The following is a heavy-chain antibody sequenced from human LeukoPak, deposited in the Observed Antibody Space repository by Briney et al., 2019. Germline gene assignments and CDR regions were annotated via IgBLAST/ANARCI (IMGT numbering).Heavy chain of an antibody. CDR1: GFTVSSNY. V-gene: IGHV3-53*01. J-gene: IGHJ3*02. CDR2: IYSGGST. Sequence: TGGSLRLSCAASGFTVSSNYMSWVRQAPGKGLEWVSLIYSGGSTYYADSVKGRFTISRDNSKNTLCLQMNSLRAEDTAIYYCAREKDDAFDIWGQGTMVTVSS. CDR3: AREKDDAFDI.